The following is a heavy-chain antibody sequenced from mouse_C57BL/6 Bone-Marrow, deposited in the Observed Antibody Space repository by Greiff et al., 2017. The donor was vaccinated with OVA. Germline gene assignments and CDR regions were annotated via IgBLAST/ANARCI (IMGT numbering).Heavy chain of an antibody. D-gene: IGHD2-1*01. CDR3: ARGYGNYTCAMDY. Sequence: QVQLQQPGAELVKPGASVKMSCKASGYTFTSYWITWVKQRPGQGLEWIGDIYPGSGSTNYNEKFKRKATLTVDTSSSTAYMQLSSLTSDDSAVYCCARGYGNYTCAMDYWGQGTSVTVSS. J-gene: IGHJ4*01. CDR1: GYTFTSYW. V-gene: IGHV1-55*01. CDR2: IYPGSGST.